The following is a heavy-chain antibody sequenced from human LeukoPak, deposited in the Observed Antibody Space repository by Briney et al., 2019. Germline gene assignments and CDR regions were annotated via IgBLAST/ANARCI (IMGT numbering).Heavy chain of an antibody. CDR2: IYYSGST. V-gene: IGHV4-31*03. CDR1: GGSISSGGYY. J-gene: IGHJ4*02. CDR3: ARIAYYYDSSGNGYFDY. D-gene: IGHD3-22*01. Sequence: SETLSLTCTVSGGSISSGGYYWSWICQHPGKGLEWIGYIYYSGSTYYNPSLKSRVTISVDTSKNQFSLKLSSVTAADTAVYYCARIAYYYDSSGNGYFDYWGQGTLVTVSS.